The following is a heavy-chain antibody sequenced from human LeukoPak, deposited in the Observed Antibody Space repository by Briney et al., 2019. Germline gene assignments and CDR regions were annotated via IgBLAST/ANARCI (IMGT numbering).Heavy chain of an antibody. J-gene: IGHJ5*02. CDR2: ISAYNGNT. V-gene: IGHV1-18*01. D-gene: IGHD6-13*01. CDR3: ARGLSSSWYLNWFDP. CDR1: GYTFTSYG. Sequence: ASVKVSCKASGYTFTSYGISWVRQAPGQGLEWMGWISAYNGNTNYAQKLQGRVTMTTDTSTSTAYMELRSLRSDDTAVYYCARGLSSSWYLNWFDPWGQGTLVTVSS.